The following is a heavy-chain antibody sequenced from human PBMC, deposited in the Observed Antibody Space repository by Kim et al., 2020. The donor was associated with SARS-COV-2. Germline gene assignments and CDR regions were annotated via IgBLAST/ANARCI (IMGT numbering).Heavy chain of an antibody. CDR3: AKVEIVGAYLAALDI. Sequence: GGSLRLSCAASGFTFSSYGMHWVRQAPGKGLEWVAVISYDGSNKYYADSVKGRFTISRDNSKNTLYLQMNSLRAEDTAVYYCAKVEIVGAYLAALDIWGQGTMVTVSS. CDR2: ISYDGSNK. CDR1: GFTFSSYG. D-gene: IGHD1-26*01. J-gene: IGHJ3*02. V-gene: IGHV3-30*18.